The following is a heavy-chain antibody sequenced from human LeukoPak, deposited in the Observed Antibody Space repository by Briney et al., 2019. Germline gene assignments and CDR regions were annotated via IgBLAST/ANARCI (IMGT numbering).Heavy chain of an antibody. CDR2: IYDSGST. V-gene: IGHV4-59*01. D-gene: IGHD3-22*01. CDR3: ARQSISGSSLSYFDY. J-gene: IGHJ4*02. Sequence: SETLSLTCTVSGGSISSYYWSWIRQPPGKGLEWIGNIYDSGSTNYNPSLKSRVTISVDTSKNQCSLELSSVTAADTAVYYCARQSISGSSLSYFDYWGQGTLVNVSS. CDR1: GGSISSYY.